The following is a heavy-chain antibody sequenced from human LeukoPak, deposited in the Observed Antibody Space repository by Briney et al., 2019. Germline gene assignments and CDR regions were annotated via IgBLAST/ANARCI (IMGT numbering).Heavy chain of an antibody. D-gene: IGHD4-23*01. V-gene: IGHV4-31*03. Sequence: SETLSLTCTVSGGSISSGGYYWSWIRQHPGQGLEWLGYIYYSGSTYYNPSLKSRVTISVDTSKNQFSLKLSSVTAADTTVYYCARADYGGNFGGGDYWGQGTLVTVSS. CDR2: IYYSGST. CDR3: ARADYGGNFGGGDY. J-gene: IGHJ4*02. CDR1: GGSISSGGYY.